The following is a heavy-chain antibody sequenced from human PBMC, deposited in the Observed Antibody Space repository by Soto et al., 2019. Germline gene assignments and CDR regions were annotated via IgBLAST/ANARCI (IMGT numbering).Heavy chain of an antibody. D-gene: IGHD2-15*01. V-gene: IGHV3-74*01. CDR1: GFSFRSYG. CDR2: INSDGRES. J-gene: IGHJ6*04. CDR3: AGTPGYCNDGSCPLTLVV. Sequence: EVHLVESGGVLVQPGGSLRLSCAVSGFSFRSYGINWVRQAPGKGLVCSSRINSDGRESTHSDSVNGRFTISRDNANNTLYLQISSMRADVTAVYYCAGTPGYCNDGSCPLTLVVWGRGTTVTVSS.